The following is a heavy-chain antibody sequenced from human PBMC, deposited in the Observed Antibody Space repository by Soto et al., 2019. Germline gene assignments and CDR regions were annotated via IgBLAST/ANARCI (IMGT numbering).Heavy chain of an antibody. CDR2: ISAHNNNT. J-gene: IGHJ4*02. CDR1: GYTFSTYG. D-gene: IGHD1-26*01. V-gene: IGHV1-18*01. CDR3: ARVSVGFDY. Sequence: ASVKVSCKASGYTFSTYGISWVRQAPGLGLEWMGWISAHNNNTDYAQKFQGRVLMTTDISTSTAYMELRSLTSDDTAVYFCARVSVGFDYWGLGTLVTVSS.